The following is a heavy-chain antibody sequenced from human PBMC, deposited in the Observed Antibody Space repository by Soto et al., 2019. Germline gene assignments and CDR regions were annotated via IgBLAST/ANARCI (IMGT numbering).Heavy chain of an antibody. J-gene: IGHJ4*02. D-gene: IGHD3-22*01. CDR1: GGTFSRYT. V-gene: IGHV1-69*13. CDR3: ARQFDYESSGYYYAY. Sequence: ASVKVSCKASGGTFSRYTISWVRQAPGQGLEWMGGITPMFGTANYAQKFQGRVTIAADESTSTAYMELSSLRSEDTAVYYCARQFDYESSGYYYAYWGQGTVVTVS. CDR2: ITPMFGTA.